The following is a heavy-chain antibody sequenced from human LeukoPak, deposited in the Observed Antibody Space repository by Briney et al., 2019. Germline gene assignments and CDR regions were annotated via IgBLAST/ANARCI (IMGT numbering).Heavy chain of an antibody. CDR3: ARADFIYDFWSGYLRYYYGMDV. D-gene: IGHD3-3*01. CDR2: ISYDGSNK. Sequence: PGRSLRLSCAASGFTFSSYGMHWVRQAPGKGLEWVAVISYDGSNKYYADSVKGRFTISRDNSKNTLYLQMNSLRAEDTAVYYCARADFIYDFWSGYLRYYYGMDVWGQGTTVAVSS. J-gene: IGHJ6*02. V-gene: IGHV3-30*03. CDR1: GFTFSSYG.